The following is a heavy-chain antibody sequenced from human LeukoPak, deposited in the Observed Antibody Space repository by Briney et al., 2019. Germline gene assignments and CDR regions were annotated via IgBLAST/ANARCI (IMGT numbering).Heavy chain of an antibody. CDR3: ATLMGIVGANNWFDP. J-gene: IGHJ5*02. D-gene: IGHD1-26*01. V-gene: IGHV3-30*03. CDR1: GFTLSRFG. Sequence: GRSLRLSCTASGFTLSRFGMHWVRQAPGKGLEWVAVISDDGSNTYYADSVKGRFTISRDNSKNTLYLQMNSLRSEDTAVYYCATLMGIVGANNWFDPWGQGTLVTASS. CDR2: ISDDGSNT.